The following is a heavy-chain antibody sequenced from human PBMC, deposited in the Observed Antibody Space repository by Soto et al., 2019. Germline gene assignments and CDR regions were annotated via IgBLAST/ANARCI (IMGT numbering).Heavy chain of an antibody. D-gene: IGHD3-9*01. Sequence: SGPTLVNPTQTLTLTCTFSGLSLSTSGMRVSWIRQPPGKALEWLARIDWDDDKFYGTSLKTRLTISKDTSKNQVVLTMTNMDPVDTATYYCARGRSDSFPFDYWGQGTLVTVSS. CDR1: GLSLSTSGMR. CDR2: IDWDDDK. J-gene: IGHJ4*02. CDR3: ARGRSDSFPFDY. V-gene: IGHV2-70*04.